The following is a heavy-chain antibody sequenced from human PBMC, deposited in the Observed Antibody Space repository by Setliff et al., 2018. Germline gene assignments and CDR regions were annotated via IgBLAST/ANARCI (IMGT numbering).Heavy chain of an antibody. CDR2: IWYDGTNK. Sequence: GGSLRLSCAASGFTFSSYGMHWVRQAPGKGLEWVAVIWYDGTNKFYADSVKGRFTISGDNSKNTLYLQMNSLRAEDTAVYFRAKSPVAYCSGAVCYPFDYWGQGTLVTVPQ. V-gene: IGHV3-33*06. CDR1: GFTFSSYG. J-gene: IGHJ4*02. CDR3: AKSPVAYCSGAVCYPFDY. D-gene: IGHD2-8*02.